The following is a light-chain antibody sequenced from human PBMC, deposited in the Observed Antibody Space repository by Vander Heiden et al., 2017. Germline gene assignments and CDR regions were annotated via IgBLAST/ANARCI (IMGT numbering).Light chain of an antibody. Sequence: SYELTQPPSVSVSPGQTARITCSGDALPTKYAFWYQQKSGQAPVLVIYEDTKRPSGIPERFSGSSSGTMATLTISGAQVEDEADYYCYSTDSSGDHRGVFGGGTKLTGL. J-gene: IGLJ2*01. CDR2: EDT. CDR3: YSTDSSGDHRGV. V-gene: IGLV3-10*01. CDR1: ALPTKY.